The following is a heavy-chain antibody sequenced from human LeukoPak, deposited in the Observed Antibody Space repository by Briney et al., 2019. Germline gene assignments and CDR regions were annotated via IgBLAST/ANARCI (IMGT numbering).Heavy chain of an antibody. CDR1: GGCISSYY. J-gene: IGHJ4*02. CDR2: IYYSGNT. V-gene: IGHV4-59*08. Sequence: PETLSLTRSVSGGCISSYYGTWIGQPPGQGLEWIGYIYYSGNTIYNTSLKSRVTISVDTSKNQFSLNLSSVAAASTARYYCARGPDVGGNSGLFDFWGQGTLVTASS. D-gene: IGHD4-23*01. CDR3: ARGPDVGGNSGLFDF.